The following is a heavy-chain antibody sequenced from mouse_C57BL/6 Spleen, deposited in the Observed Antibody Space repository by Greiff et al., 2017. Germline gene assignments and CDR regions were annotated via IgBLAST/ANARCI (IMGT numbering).Heavy chain of an antibody. D-gene: IGHD1-1*01. CDR3: ARRVISAPWWLDV. J-gene: IGHJ1*01. CDR2: IDPSDSGT. CDR1: GYTFTSYW. V-gene: IGHV1-52*01. Sequence: QVQLQQPGAELVRPGSSVKLSCKASGYTFTSYWMHWVKQRPIQGLEWIGNIDPSDSGTHYNQKFKDKATLTVDKSSSTAYMQLSSLTSEDAAVYYCARRVISAPWWLDVWGPGTSVTVSS.